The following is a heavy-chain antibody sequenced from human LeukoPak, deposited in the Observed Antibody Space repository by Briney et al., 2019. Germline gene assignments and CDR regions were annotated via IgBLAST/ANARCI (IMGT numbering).Heavy chain of an antibody. CDR3: ARHDLPEDIVVVVADNWFDP. CDR2: IYTTAST. J-gene: IGHJ5*02. V-gene: IGHV4-61*02. Sequence: PSQTLSLTCTVSGGSISSGSYSWSWIRQPAGKGLEWIGRIYTTASTTYNPSLKSRVTISVDTSKNQFSLKLSSVTAADTAVYYCARHDLPEDIVVVVADNWFDPWGQGTLVTVSS. D-gene: IGHD2-15*01. CDR1: GGSISSGSYS.